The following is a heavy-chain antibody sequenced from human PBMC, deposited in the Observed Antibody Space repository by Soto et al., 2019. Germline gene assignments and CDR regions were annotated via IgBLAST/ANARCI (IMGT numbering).Heavy chain of an antibody. CDR3: VMVDNYVTPTPQDV. Sequence: QVQLVQSGDEVKKPGASVKVSCKASGYIFVNYGIAWVRQAPGQGLEWMGWISPYTGNTHSATQVQGRLNVTTDTSTSTAYMDLGCLTSDDTAVYYCVMVDNYVTPTPQDVWGQGTTVTVSS. J-gene: IGHJ6*02. CDR1: GYIFVNYG. D-gene: IGHD3-16*01. CDR2: ISPYTGNT. V-gene: IGHV1-18*01.